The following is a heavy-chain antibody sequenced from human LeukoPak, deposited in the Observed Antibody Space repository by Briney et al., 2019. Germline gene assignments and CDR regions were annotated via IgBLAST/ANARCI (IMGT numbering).Heavy chain of an antibody. D-gene: IGHD3-3*01. J-gene: IGHJ6*02. CDR3: ARVYNFRSGNGMDV. Sequence: PSETLSLTCAVYGGSFSGYYWSWIRQPPGKGLEWIGEISHSGSTNYNPSLKSRVTISVDTSKNQFSLKLSSVTAADTAVYYCARVYNFRSGNGMDVWGQGTTVTVSS. CDR1: GGSFSGYY. CDR2: ISHSGST. V-gene: IGHV4-34*01.